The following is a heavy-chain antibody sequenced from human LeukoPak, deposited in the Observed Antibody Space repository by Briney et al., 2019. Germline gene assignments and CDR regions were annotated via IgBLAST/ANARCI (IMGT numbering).Heavy chain of an antibody. V-gene: IGHV1-2*02. J-gene: IGHJ1*01. D-gene: IGHD2-8*02. CDR2: INPNSGGT. CDR3: ARSGGHDFQH. Sequence: ASVKVSCKASGYTLTGYQMHWVRQAPGQGLEWMGWINPNSGGTNYAHKFQGRVTMTRDTSISIAYMELSWLRSDDTAVYYCARSGGHDFQHWGQGTLVTVSS. CDR1: GYTLTGYQ.